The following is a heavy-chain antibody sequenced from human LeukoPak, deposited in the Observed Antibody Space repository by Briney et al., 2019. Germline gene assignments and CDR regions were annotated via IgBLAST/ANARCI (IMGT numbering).Heavy chain of an antibody. V-gene: IGHV4-4*07. J-gene: IGHJ3*02. CDR2: INTSGRS. Sequence: KPSETLSLTCTVSGGSISSYYWSWIRQPAGKGLEWIGRINTSGRSDYNPSDKTLATMSVDTSKNQFSLNLSSVTAADTAAYYCARGKVSAHGAFEIWGQGTMVTVSS. D-gene: IGHD3-10*01. CDR1: GGSISSYY. CDR3: ARGKVSAHGAFEI.